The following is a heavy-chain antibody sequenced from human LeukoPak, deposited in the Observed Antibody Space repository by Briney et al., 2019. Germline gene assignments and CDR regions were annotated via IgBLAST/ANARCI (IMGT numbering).Heavy chain of an antibody. CDR1: GFTFSSYG. CDR2: ISYDGSNK. Sequence: GRSLRLSCAASGFTFSSYGMHWVRQAPGKGLEWVAVISYDGSNKYYADSVKGRFTISRDNSKNTLYLQMNSLRAEDTAMYYCAKGLSGYRYYYYGMDVWGQGTTVTVSS. V-gene: IGHV3-30*18. D-gene: IGHD3-3*01. CDR3: AKGLSGYRYYYYGMDV. J-gene: IGHJ6*02.